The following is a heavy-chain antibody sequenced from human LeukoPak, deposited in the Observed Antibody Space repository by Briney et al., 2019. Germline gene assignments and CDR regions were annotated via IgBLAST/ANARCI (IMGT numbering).Heavy chain of an antibody. Sequence: GGSLRLSCTTSGFSFTSYGVHWVRQGPGKGLEWVAVVRYDGRDEHYADSVKGRFTISRDNSKTTLYLQMNNLGEEDTAVYYCARPNCGGECYFSGYGMDVWGQGTTVIVSS. V-gene: IGHV3-30*04. J-gene: IGHJ6*02. CDR3: ARPNCGGECYFSGYGMDV. CDR1: GFSFTSYG. CDR2: VRYDGRDE. D-gene: IGHD2-21*01.